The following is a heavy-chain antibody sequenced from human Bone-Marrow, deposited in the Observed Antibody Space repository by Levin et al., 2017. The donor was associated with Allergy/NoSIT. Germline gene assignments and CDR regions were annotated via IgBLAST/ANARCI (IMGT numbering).Heavy chain of an antibody. CDR2: IGGTGETT. Sequence: SCAASGFTFSSYAVSWVRQAPGKGLEWVSVIGGTGETTYYADSVKGRFTISRDNSKNTVYLQMNSLRAEDTAVYYRAKRTTYSSGWASCDFWGQGTLVTVSS. D-gene: IGHD6-19*01. V-gene: IGHV3-23*01. CDR1: GFTFSSYA. CDR3: AKRTTYSSGWASCDF. J-gene: IGHJ4*02.